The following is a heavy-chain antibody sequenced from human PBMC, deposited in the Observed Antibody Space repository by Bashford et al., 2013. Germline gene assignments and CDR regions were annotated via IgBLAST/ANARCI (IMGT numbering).Heavy chain of an antibody. CDR1: GFTFSSCG. D-gene: IGHD4-23*01. CDR3: TRATAVAFDY. J-gene: IGHJ4*02. V-gene: IGHV3-30*03. Sequence: SLRLSCAASGFTFSSCGMHWVRQAPGKGLEWVAVISYDGSNKFYADSVKGRFTISRDNSKNTLYLQMNSLRAEDTAVYYCTRATAVAFDYWGQGTVVTVSS. CDR2: ISYDGSNK.